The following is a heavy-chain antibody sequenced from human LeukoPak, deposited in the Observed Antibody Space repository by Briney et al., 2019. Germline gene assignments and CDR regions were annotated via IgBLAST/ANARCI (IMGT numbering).Heavy chain of an antibody. CDR3: ARGRGGAFDI. CDR2: ISSSSSTI. J-gene: IGHJ3*02. Sequence: RGSLRLSCAASGFTFSSYSMNWVRQAPGKGLEWVSYISSSSSTIYYADSVKGRFTISRDNAKNSLYLQMNSLRAEDTAVYYCARGRGGAFDIWGQGTMVTVSS. D-gene: IGHD3-16*01. V-gene: IGHV3-48*01. CDR1: GFTFSSYS.